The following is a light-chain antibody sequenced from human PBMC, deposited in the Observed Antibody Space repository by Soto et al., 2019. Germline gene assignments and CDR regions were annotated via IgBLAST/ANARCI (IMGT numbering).Light chain of an antibody. CDR3: HQYGTLYT. CDR2: GSS. V-gene: IGKV3-20*01. Sequence: EIVLTQSPGTLSLSPGERATLSCRASQSVSSSYLAWYQQKPGQAPRLLIYGSSSRATGIPDRFSGSGSGTVFTLTISRLEPEDFAVYYCHQYGTLYTFGQGTKLEIK. CDR1: QSVSSSY. J-gene: IGKJ2*01.